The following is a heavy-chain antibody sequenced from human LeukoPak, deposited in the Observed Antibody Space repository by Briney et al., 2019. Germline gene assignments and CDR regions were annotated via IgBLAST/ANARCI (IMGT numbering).Heavy chain of an antibody. CDR2: IYYSGST. V-gene: IGHV4-59*01. CDR1: GGSISSYY. Sequence: KPSETLSLTCTVSGGSISSYYWSWIRQPPGKGLEWIGYIYYSGSTYYNPSLKSRVTISVDTSKNQFSLKLSSVTAADTAEYYCARFTMIRLDAFDIWGQGTMVTVSS. J-gene: IGHJ3*02. CDR3: ARFTMIRLDAFDI. D-gene: IGHD3-22*01.